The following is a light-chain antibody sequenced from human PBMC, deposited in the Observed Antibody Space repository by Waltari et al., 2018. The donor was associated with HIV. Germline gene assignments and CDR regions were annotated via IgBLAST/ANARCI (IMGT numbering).Light chain of an antibody. V-gene: IGKV3-15*01. CDR2: GAS. Sequence: EIMMTQSPATLSVSPGERVTLSCRASQSVSSNLAWYQQKPGQAPSLLIFGASNRATGIPARFSGSGSGTEFTLTISSLQSEDFAVYSCQQYNNWPGTFGPGTKLEIK. J-gene: IGKJ2*01. CDR3: QQYNNWPGT. CDR1: QSVSSN.